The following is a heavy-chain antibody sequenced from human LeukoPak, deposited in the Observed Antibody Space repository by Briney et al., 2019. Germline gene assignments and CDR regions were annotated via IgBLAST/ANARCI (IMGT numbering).Heavy chain of an antibody. CDR1: GGSFNGYH. CDR3: ARGARGGSMDV. Sequence: DPSETLSLTCAVYGGSFNGYHWSWIRQPPGKGLEWIGEINRTESTNYDPSLKSRVTISLDTSKNQFSLKLSSVTAADTAVYYCARGARGGSMDVWGKGTTVTVSS. CDR2: INRTEST. V-gene: IGHV4-34*01. J-gene: IGHJ6*03. D-gene: IGHD1-26*01.